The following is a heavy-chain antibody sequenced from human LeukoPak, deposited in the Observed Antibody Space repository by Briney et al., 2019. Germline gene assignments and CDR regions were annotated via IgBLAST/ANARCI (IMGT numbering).Heavy chain of an antibody. CDR1: GFTFRSYA. CDR3: ARGSVGTPPPFDY. Sequence: TGGSLRLSCAASGFTFRSYAVHWVRQATGKGLEWVTLISDDGSIKSYADSVKGRFTISRDNSKNTLNLQMNSLRDEDTAVYYCARGSVGTPPPFDYWGQGILVTVSS. D-gene: IGHD2-15*01. J-gene: IGHJ4*02. V-gene: IGHV3-30-3*01. CDR2: ISDDGSIK.